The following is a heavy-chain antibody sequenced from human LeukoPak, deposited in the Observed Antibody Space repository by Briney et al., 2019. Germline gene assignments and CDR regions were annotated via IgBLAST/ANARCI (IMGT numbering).Heavy chain of an antibody. Sequence: PGGSLRLSCAASGFTFSSYWMSWVRQTPGKGLVWVSRINSDGSTTTYADSVKGRFTISRDNAKNTLYLQMNSLRDEDTAVYYCTRGGVDYWGQGTLVTVSS. CDR3: TRGGVDY. D-gene: IGHD3-10*01. V-gene: IGHV3-74*01. CDR1: GFTFSSYW. J-gene: IGHJ4*02. CDR2: INSDGSTT.